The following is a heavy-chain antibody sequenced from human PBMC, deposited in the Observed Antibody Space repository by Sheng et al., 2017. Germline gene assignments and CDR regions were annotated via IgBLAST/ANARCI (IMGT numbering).Heavy chain of an antibody. CDR1: GYSISSGYY. CDR3: ASQQLLLNWFDP. Sequence: VQLQESGPGLVKPSETLSLTCTVSGYSISSGYYWGWIRQPPGKGLEWIGSIYHSGSTYYNPSLKSRVTISVDTSKNQFSLKLSSVTAADTAVYYCASQQLLLNWFDPGAREPWSPSPQ. J-gene: IGHJ5*02. D-gene: IGHD2-15*01. CDR2: IYHSGST. V-gene: IGHV4-38-2*02.